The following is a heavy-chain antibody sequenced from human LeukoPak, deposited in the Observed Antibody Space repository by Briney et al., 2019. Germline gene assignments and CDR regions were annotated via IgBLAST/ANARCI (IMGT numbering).Heavy chain of an antibody. V-gene: IGHV4-31*03. CDR2: IYYSGST. CDR1: GGSISSGGYY. D-gene: IGHD2-21*01. CDR3: AKKSGDHFHFDF. J-gene: IGHJ4*02. Sequence: QVQLQESGPGLVKPSQTLSLTCTVSGGSISSGGYYWSWIRQHPGKGLEWIGYIYYSGSTYYNPSLKSRVTISVDTSMNQSSLKLSSVTAADTAVYHCAKKSGDHFHFDFWGQGTLVTVSS.